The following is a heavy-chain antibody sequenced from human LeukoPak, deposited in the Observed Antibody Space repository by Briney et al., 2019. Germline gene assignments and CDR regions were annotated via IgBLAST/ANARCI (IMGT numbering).Heavy chain of an antibody. CDR3: TRDYSNARDY. Sequence: GGSLRLSCEVSGFTFSSYSMNWVRQAPGKGLEWVSSISSSSSYIYYADSVKGRFTVSRDNAENSLHLQLNSLRVDNTAVYYCTRDYSNARDYWGQGTLVTVSS. D-gene: IGHD2-21*01. J-gene: IGHJ4*02. CDR1: GFTFSSYS. V-gene: IGHV3-21*01. CDR2: ISSSSSYI.